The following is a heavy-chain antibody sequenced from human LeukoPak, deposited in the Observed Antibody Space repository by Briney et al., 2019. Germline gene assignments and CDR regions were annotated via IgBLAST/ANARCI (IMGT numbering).Heavy chain of an antibody. CDR3: TTRGTTVTTKFDY. D-gene: IGHD4-17*01. J-gene: IGHJ4*02. V-gene: IGHV3-15*01. CDR2: IKSKTDGGTT. Sequence: GGSLRLSCAASGFTFSNAWMSWVRQAPGKGLEWVGRIKSKTDGGTTDYAAPVKGRFTIPRDDSKNTLYLQMNSLKTEDTAVYYCTTRGTTVTTKFDYWGQGALVTVSS. CDR1: GFTFSNAW.